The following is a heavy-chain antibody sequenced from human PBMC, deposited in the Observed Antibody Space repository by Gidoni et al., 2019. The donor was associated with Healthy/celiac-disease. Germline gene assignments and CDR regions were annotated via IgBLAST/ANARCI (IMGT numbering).Heavy chain of an antibody. Sequence: QVQLVESGGGVVQPGRSLRLSCAASGFTFSSYAMHWVRQAPGKGLEWVAVISYDGSNKYYADSVKGRFTISRDNSKNTLYLQMNSLRAEDTAVYYCAREIADDVRGVIISPLCYWGQGTLVTVSS. CDR2: ISYDGSNK. CDR3: AREIADDVRGVIISPLCY. J-gene: IGHJ4*02. V-gene: IGHV3-30-3*01. D-gene: IGHD3-10*02. CDR1: GFTFSSYA.